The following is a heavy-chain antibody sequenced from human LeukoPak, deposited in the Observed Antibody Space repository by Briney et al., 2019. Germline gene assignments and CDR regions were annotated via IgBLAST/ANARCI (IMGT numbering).Heavy chain of an antibody. CDR2: FDPEDGEA. CDR3: ATGSVGTAMVWTCFDY. Sequence: ASVKVSCKVSGYTLTELSMHWVRQAPGKGLEWMGGFDPEDGEAIYAQKFQGRVTMTEDTSTDTAYMELSSLRSEDTAVYYCATGSVGTAMVWTCFDYWGQGTLVTVSS. J-gene: IGHJ4*02. V-gene: IGHV1-24*01. CDR1: GYTLTELS. D-gene: IGHD5-18*01.